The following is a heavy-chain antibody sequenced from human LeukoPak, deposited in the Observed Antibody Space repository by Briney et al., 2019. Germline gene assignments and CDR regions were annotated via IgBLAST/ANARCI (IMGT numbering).Heavy chain of an antibody. CDR3: ARSARRGTLVPAALFDTRYYFYYYMDV. J-gene: IGHJ6*03. CDR2: ISAYNGNT. Sequence: ASVKVSCKASGYTFTSYGISWVRQAPGQGLEWMGWISAYNGNTNYAQKLQGRVTMTTDTSTSTAYMELRSLRSDDTAVYYCARSARRGTLVPAALFDTRYYFYYYMDVWGKGTTVTVSS. V-gene: IGHV1-18*01. CDR1: GYTFTSYG. D-gene: IGHD2-2*01.